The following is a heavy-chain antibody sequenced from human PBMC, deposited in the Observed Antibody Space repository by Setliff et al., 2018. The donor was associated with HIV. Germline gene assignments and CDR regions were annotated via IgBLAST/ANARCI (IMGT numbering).Heavy chain of an antibody. CDR1: AGSISSINYY. D-gene: IGHD2-2*01. CDR3: ASELQGHRSSWPNY. CDR2: IHYSYSSGST. V-gene: IGHV4-39*07. J-gene: IGHJ4*02. Sequence: PSETLSLTCTVSAGSISSINYYWGWIRQPPGKGLEWIGSIHYSYSSGSTDYKPSIKSRVTISVDTSKNQFSLKLRSVTAADTAVYYCASELQGHRSSWPNYWGQGTLVTVSS.